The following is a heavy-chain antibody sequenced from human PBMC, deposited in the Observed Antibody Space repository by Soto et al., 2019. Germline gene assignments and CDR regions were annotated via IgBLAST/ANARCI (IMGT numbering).Heavy chain of an antibody. Sequence: GGSLRLSCAASGFTFSSYAMHWVRQAPEKGLEYVSAISSNGGSTYYANSVKGRFTISRDNSKNTLYLQMGSLRAEDMAVYYCARGRELDYWGQGTLVTVSS. V-gene: IGHV3-64*01. CDR2: ISSNGGST. CDR3: ARGRELDY. J-gene: IGHJ4*02. CDR1: GFTFSSYA.